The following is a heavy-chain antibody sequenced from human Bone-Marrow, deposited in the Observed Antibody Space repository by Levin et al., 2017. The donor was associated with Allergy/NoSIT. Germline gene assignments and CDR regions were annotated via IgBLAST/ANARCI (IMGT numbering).Heavy chain of an antibody. Sequence: GGSLRLSCAASGFSVSRNYMSWVRQAPGKGLEWVSLIYSGGDTQYADSVKGRFTISRENSRNTLYLQMNSLRGDDTPVYYCARNGVGTAAGSPWGQGTLVTVSS. V-gene: IGHV3-66*01. CDR2: IYSGGDT. D-gene: IGHD6-13*01. CDR3: ARNGVGTAAGSP. CDR1: GFSVSRNY. J-gene: IGHJ4*02.